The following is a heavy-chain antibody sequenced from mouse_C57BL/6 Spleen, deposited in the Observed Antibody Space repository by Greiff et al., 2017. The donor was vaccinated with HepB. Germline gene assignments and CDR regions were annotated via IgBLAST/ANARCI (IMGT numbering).Heavy chain of an antibody. CDR3: ARHALYDGYYVYYAMDY. J-gene: IGHJ4*01. CDR2: FYPGSGSI. CDR1: GYTFTEYT. Sequence: VQLQQSGAELVKPGASVKLSCKASGYTFTEYTIHWVKQRSGQGLEWIGWFYPGSGSIKYNEKFKDKATLTADKSSSTVYMELSRLTSEDSAVYFCARHALYDGYYVYYAMDYWGQGTSVTVSS. V-gene: IGHV1-62-2*01. D-gene: IGHD2-3*01.